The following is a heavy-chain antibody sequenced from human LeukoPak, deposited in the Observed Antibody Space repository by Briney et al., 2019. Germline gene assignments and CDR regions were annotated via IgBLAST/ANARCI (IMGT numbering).Heavy chain of an antibody. Sequence: GASVKFSCKASGYTFTSYDINWVRQATGQGLEWMGWMNPNSGNTGYAQKFQGRVTITRNTSISTAYMELSSLRSEDTAVYYCARGGKQSDAFDIWGQGTMVTVSS. J-gene: IGHJ3*02. CDR2: MNPNSGNT. V-gene: IGHV1-8*03. CDR3: ARGGKQSDAFDI. CDR1: GYTFTSYD. D-gene: IGHD6-19*01.